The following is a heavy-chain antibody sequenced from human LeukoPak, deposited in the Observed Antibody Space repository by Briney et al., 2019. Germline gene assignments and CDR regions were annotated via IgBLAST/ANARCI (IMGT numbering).Heavy chain of an antibody. V-gene: IGHV3-15*07. D-gene: IGHD3-10*01. CDR2: IKSKADGETI. CDR3: TTTFLRGVMGY. CDR1: GFTFSNAW. Sequence: GGPLRLSCAASGFTFSNAWMNWVRQAPGKGLEWVARIKSKADGETIDYAAPVKGRFTISRDDSRNTLYLQMNSLKTEDAAVYYCTTTFLRGVMGYWGQGTLVTVSS. J-gene: IGHJ4*02.